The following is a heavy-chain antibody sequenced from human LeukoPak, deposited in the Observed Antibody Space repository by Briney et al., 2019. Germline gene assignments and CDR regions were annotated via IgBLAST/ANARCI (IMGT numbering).Heavy chain of an antibody. V-gene: IGHV3-7*05. Sequence: PGGSLRLSCAASGFTFSSSWMYWVRQAPGKGLEWVANIKEDGSDKYYVDSVKGRFTISRDNAKNSLYLQMNSLRAEDTAVYYCARVRSGCYFDYWGQGTLVTVSS. J-gene: IGHJ4*02. CDR2: IKEDGSDK. D-gene: IGHD6-19*01. CDR1: GFTFSSSW. CDR3: ARVRSGCYFDY.